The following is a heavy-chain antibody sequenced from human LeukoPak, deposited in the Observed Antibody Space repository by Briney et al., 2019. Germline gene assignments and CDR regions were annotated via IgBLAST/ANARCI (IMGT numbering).Heavy chain of an antibody. CDR1: GYTFTHQW. J-gene: IGHJ4*02. V-gene: IGHV5-51*01. Sequence: GESLKISCKASGYTFTHQWIGWVRQKSGSGLEWMGNIYPRDSDTRYSPSFQGHVTISADTSINTAYLEWSRLEASDTGIYYCARHSDVIGAIWGQGTLVTVSS. D-gene: IGHD3-10*01. CDR2: IYPRDSDT. CDR3: ARHSDVIGAI.